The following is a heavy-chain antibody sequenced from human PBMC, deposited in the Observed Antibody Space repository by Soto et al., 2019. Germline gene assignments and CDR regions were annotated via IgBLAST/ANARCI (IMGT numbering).Heavy chain of an antibody. V-gene: IGHV1-2*02. CDR2: INPNIGGT. CDR3: AKDSYYDILTGYSRNSFDI. Sequence: ASVKVSCKASGYMFTGYYMHWVRQAPGQGLEWMGWINPNIGGTNYAQRFQGRVTMTRDTSITTAYMELSRLRPDDTAVYYCAKDSYYDILTGYSRNSFDIWGQGTMVTVSS. CDR1: GYMFTGYY. D-gene: IGHD3-9*01. J-gene: IGHJ3*02.